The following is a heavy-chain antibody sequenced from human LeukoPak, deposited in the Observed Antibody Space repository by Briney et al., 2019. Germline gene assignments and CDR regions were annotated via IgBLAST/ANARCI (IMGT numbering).Heavy chain of an antibody. V-gene: IGHV4-59*11. CDR3: ARVTGYYGSASYYTYYFDY. CDR1: GGSISSHY. CDR2: IYYSGST. D-gene: IGHD3-10*01. J-gene: IGHJ4*02. Sequence: SETLSLTCTVSGGSISSHYWSWIWQPQGQGLEWMGYIYYSGSTNYNPSLNSRVTISVDTSRNQFTLKLRSVTAADTAVYYCARVTGYYGSASYYTYYFDYWGQGTLVTVSS.